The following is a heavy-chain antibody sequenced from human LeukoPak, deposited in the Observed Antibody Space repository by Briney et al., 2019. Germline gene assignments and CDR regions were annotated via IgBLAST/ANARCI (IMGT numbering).Heavy chain of an antibody. Sequence: GGSLRLSCTASGFIFSNYWMTWVRQAPGKGLEWVAQINQDGSKEYYIDSVKARFTISRDNARNSLSLQMNSLRAEDTAVYYCVRDGGVSGYDLLDYWGQGTLVTVSS. CDR1: GFIFSNYW. J-gene: IGHJ4*02. CDR3: VRDGGVSGYDLLDY. D-gene: IGHD5-12*01. V-gene: IGHV3-7*01. CDR2: INQDGSKE.